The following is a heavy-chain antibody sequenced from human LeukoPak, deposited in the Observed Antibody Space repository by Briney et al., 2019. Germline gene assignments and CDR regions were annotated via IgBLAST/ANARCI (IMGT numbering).Heavy chain of an antibody. CDR2: MNPNSGNT. CDR3: ARGLAPTHLIYYYGMDV. Sequence: RALVKVSCKASGYTFTSYDINWVRQATGQGLEWMGWMNPNSGNTGYAQKFQGRVTMTRNTSISTAYMELSSLRSEDTAVYYCARGLAPTHLIYYYGMDVWGQGTTVTVSS. CDR1: GYTFTSYD. J-gene: IGHJ6*02. D-gene: IGHD2-8*01. V-gene: IGHV1-8*01.